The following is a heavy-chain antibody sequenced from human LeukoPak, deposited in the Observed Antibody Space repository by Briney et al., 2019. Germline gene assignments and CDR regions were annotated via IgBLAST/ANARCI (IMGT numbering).Heavy chain of an antibody. CDR1: GFTFSSYA. CDR2: ISYDGSNK. Sequence: HPGGSLRLSCAASGFTFSSYAMHWVRQAPGKGLEWVAVISYDGSNKYYADSVKGRFTISRDNSKNTLYLQMNSLRAEDTAVYYCARDSLTGPLDYWGQGTLVTVSS. J-gene: IGHJ4*02. V-gene: IGHV3-30*01. CDR3: ARDSLTGPLDY. D-gene: IGHD7-27*01.